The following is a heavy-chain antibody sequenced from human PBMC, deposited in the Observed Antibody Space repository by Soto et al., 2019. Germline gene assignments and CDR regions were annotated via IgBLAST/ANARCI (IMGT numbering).Heavy chain of an antibody. CDR1: GYIFTSYW. CDR3: ARRGDSSGFIDY. Sequence: GESLKISCKVSGYIFTSYWINWVRQMPGKGLEWMGIIYPGDSDTRYNPSFQGQITISADKSINAAYLQWSSLKASDTAVYYCARRGDSSGFIDYWGQGTLVTVSS. V-gene: IGHV5-51*01. J-gene: IGHJ4*02. D-gene: IGHD3-22*01. CDR2: IYPGDSDT.